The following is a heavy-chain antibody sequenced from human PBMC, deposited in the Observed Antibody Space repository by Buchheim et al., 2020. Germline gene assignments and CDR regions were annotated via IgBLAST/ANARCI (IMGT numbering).Heavy chain of an antibody. CDR2: TFYSGST. CDR3: ARTVSKWDYYFDY. V-gene: IGHV4-31*11. J-gene: IGHJ4*02. D-gene: IGHD1-26*01. CDR1: GGSISRGGYY. Sequence: QVQLQESGPGLVKPSQTLSLSCVVSGGSISRGGYYWSWIRQHPGKGLEWIGYTFYSGSTSYNPSLKSRVSISEDTSKNPFFLKLNSVTAADTAVYYCARTVSKWDYYFDYWGQG.